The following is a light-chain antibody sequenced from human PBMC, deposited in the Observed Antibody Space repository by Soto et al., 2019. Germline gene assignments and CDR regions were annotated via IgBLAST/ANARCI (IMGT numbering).Light chain of an antibody. CDR2: TNN. J-gene: IGLJ3*02. CDR1: NSNIGSNY. V-gene: IGLV1-47*01. CDR3: AAWDDSLSGWV. Sequence: QPVLTQPPSASGTPGQRVTISCSGRNSNIGSNYVYWYQQVPGTAPKLLIYTNNQRPSGGPDRFSGSKSATSASLAIGGLRSEDEADYYCAAWDDSLSGWVFGGGTKVTVL.